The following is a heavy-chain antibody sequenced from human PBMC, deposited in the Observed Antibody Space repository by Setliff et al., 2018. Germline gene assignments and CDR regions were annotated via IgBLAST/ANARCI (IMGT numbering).Heavy chain of an antibody. CDR2: IYSSGST. J-gene: IGHJ6*02. V-gene: IGHV4-61*09. Sequence: PSETLPLTCTVSGGSISSGSYYWSWIRQPAGKGLEWIGHIYSSGSTNYNPSLKSRVTISVDRSKNQFSLKLSSVIAADTAVYYCARDHSYGYSLYYYYYYGMDVWGQGTTVTVSS. CDR3: ARDHSYGYSLYYYYYYGMDV. CDR1: GGSISSGSYY. D-gene: IGHD5-18*01.